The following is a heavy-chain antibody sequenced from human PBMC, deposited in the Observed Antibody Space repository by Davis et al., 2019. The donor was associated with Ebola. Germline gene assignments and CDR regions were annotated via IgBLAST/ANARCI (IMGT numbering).Heavy chain of an antibody. D-gene: IGHD3-9*01. CDR3: ARGYDTTGYYYGMDV. J-gene: IGHJ6*02. CDR2: INHSGST. CDR1: GGSIISSSSY. Sequence: MPGGSLRLSCTVSGGSIISSSSYWGWIRQPPGKGVEWIGEINHSGSTNYNPSLKSRVTISVDTSKNQFSLKLSSVTAADTAVYYCARGYDTTGYYYGMDVWGQGTTVTVSS. V-gene: IGHV4-39*07.